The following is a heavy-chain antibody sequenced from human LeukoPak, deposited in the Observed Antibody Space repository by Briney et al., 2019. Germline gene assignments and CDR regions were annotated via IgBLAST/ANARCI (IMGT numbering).Heavy chain of an antibody. CDR3: ARLADCSSSSCRSFDY. D-gene: IGHD2-2*01. CDR2: VNPNDGGT. J-gene: IGHJ4*02. CDR1: GYTFTGYY. V-gene: IGHV1-2*02. Sequence: ASVKVSCKASGYTFTGYYIHWVRQAPGQGLEWMGWVNPNDGGTNYAQKFQGRVTMTWDTSITTAYMELSRLRSDDTAVYYCARLADCSSSSCRSFDYWGQGTLVTVSS.